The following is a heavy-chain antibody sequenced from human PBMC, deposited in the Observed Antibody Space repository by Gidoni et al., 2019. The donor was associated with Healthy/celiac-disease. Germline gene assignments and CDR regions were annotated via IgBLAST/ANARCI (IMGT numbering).Heavy chain of an antibody. D-gene: IGHD3-22*01. CDR2: ISYDGSNK. Sequence: QVQLVESGGGVVQPGRSLRLSCPASGFTFSSYAMHWVRQAPGKGLEWVAVISYDGSNKYYADSVKGRFTISRDNSKNTLYLQMNSLRAEDTAVYYCARDPYYYDSSGDLRHWGQGTLVTVSS. J-gene: IGHJ4*02. CDR3: ARDPYYYDSSGDLRH. V-gene: IGHV3-30*04. CDR1: GFTFSSYA.